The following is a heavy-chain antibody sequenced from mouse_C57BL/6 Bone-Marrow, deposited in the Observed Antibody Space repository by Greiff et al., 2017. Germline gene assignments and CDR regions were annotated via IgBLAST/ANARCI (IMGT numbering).Heavy chain of an antibody. CDR1: GYTFTDYN. CDR3: ARGTVVGGLAY. CDR2: INPNNGGT. D-gene: IGHD1-1*01. Sequence: EVQLQQSGPELVKPGASVKIPCKASGYTFTDYNMDWVKQSHGKSLEWIGDINPNNGGTIYNQKFKGKATLTVDKSSSTAYMELRSLTSEDTAVYYCARGTVVGGLAYWGQGTLVTVSA. J-gene: IGHJ3*01. V-gene: IGHV1-18*01.